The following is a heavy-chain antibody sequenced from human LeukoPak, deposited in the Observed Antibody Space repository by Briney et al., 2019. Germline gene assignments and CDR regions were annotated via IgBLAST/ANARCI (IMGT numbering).Heavy chain of an antibody. CDR2: ISGSGGST. J-gene: IGHJ4*02. CDR1: GFTFSSYA. Sequence: PGGSLRLSCAASGFTFSSYAMSWVRQAPGKGLEWVSAISGSGGSTYYADSVKGRFTISRDNSKNTLYLQMNSLRAEDTAVYYCTESRFVAGTSDYWGQGTLVTVSS. V-gene: IGHV3-23*01. D-gene: IGHD6-19*01. CDR3: TESRFVAGTSDY.